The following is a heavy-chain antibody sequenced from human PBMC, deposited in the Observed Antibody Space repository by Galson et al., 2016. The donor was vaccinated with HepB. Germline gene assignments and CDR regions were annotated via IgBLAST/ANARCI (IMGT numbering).Heavy chain of an antibody. J-gene: IGHJ6*03. D-gene: IGHD1-26*01. Sequence: QSGAEVTAPGESLRISCEGSGYTFTSYWISWVRQMPGKGLEWMGRVDPSDSYSLYSPSFQGHVTISADKSISTAYLQWSSLKASDTAIYYCARQGGEVVGETFSYDYMDVWGKGTTVTVSS. CDR3: ARQGGEVVGETFSYDYMDV. CDR2: VDPSDSYS. V-gene: IGHV5-10-1*01. CDR1: GYTFTSYW.